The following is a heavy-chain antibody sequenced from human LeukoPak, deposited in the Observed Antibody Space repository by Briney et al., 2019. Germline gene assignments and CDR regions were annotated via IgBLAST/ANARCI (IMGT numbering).Heavy chain of an antibody. CDR1: GFTFSTYA. V-gene: IGHV3-30-3*02. Sequence: GGSLRLSCAASGFTFSTYAMHWVRQAPGKGLVWVAVISYHARNTYYADSVKGRFTISRDNSKNTLYLQMNSLRAEDTAVYYCAKRSGFGELSDPYYYYGMDVWGQGTTVTVSS. CDR3: AKRSGFGELSDPYYYYGMDV. D-gene: IGHD3-10*01. CDR2: ISYHARNT. J-gene: IGHJ6*02.